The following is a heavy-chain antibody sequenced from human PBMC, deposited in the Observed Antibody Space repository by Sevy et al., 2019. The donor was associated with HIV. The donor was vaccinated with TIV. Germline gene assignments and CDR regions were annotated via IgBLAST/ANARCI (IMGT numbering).Heavy chain of an antibody. V-gene: IGHV4-30-4*01. CDR3: ARVSGYDYVWGSCRSEYYFDY. CDR2: IYYSGST. D-gene: IGHD3-16*02. Sequence: SETLSLTCTVSGGSISSGDYYWSWIRQPPGKGLEWIGYIYYSGSTYYNPSLKSRVTISVDTSKNQFSLKLSSVTAADTAVYYCARVSGYDYVWGSCRSEYYFDYWGQGTLVTVSS. CDR1: GGSISSGDYY. J-gene: IGHJ4*02.